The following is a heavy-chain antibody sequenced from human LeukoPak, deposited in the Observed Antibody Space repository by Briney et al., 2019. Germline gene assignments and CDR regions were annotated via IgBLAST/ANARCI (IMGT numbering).Heavy chain of an antibody. CDR3: AGSDDFSLYNLVFHH. J-gene: IGHJ4*02. CDR1: GYSFTSYW. D-gene: IGHD1-1*01. CDR2: IYPGDSDT. Sequence: GESLKISCKASGYSFTSYWIAWVRQMPGNGLAWMGFIYPGDSDTRYSPSFEGQVTISADKSISTAYLQWSSLKASDTAMYYCAGSDDFSLYNLVFHHWGQGTLVTASS. V-gene: IGHV5-51*01.